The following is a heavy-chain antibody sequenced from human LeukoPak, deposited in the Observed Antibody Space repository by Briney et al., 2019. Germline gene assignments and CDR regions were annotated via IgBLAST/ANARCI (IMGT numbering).Heavy chain of an antibody. J-gene: IGHJ6*04. CDR3: AELGITMIGGV. Sequence: QPGGSLRLSCAASGFTFSSYSMNWVRQAPGKGLEWVSYISSSGSTIYYADSMKGRFTISRDNAKNSLYLQMNSLRAEDTAVYYCAELGITMIGGVWGKGTTVTISS. CDR2: ISSSGSTI. CDR1: GFTFSSYS. D-gene: IGHD3-10*02. V-gene: IGHV3-48*04.